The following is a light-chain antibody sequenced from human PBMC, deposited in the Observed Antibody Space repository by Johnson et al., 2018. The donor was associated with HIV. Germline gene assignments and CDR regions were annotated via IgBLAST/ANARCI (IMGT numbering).Light chain of an antibody. CDR2: DNN. CDR3: GTWDSSLSASV. Sequence: SVLTQPPSVSAAPGQKVTISCSGSSSNIGNNYVSWYQQLPGTAPKLLIYDNNKRPSGIPDRFSASKSGTSATLGITGLQTGDEADYYCGTWDSSLSASVFRTGTKVTVL. CDR1: SSNIGNNY. V-gene: IGLV1-51*01. J-gene: IGLJ1*01.